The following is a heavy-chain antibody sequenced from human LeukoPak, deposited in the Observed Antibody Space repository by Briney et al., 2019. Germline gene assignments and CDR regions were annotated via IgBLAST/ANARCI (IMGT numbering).Heavy chain of an antibody. V-gene: IGHV4-39*01. CDR2: IYYSGST. CDR3: ARHYGP. D-gene: IGHD3-10*01. J-gene: IGHJ4*02. Sequence: TSETLSLTCTVSGGSISGSSYYWGWIRQPPGKGLEWIGSIYYSGSTYYNPSLKSRVTISVDTSKNQFSLKLNSVTATDTAVYYWARHYGPWGQGTLVTVSS. CDR1: GGSISGSSYY.